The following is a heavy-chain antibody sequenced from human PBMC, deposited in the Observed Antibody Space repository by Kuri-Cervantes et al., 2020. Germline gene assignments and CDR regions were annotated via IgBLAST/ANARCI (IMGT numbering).Heavy chain of an antibody. Sequence: ESLKISCTVSGGSISSSSYYWGWIRQPPGKGLEWIGSIYYSGSTYYNPSLKSRVTISADTSKNQFSLKLSSVTAAGTAVYYCARHSGHKSGSYHSSFGYWGQGTLVTVSS. CDR1: GGSISSSSYY. V-gene: IGHV4-39*01. J-gene: IGHJ4*02. CDR2: IYYSGST. D-gene: IGHD1-26*01. CDR3: ARHSGHKSGSYHSSFGY.